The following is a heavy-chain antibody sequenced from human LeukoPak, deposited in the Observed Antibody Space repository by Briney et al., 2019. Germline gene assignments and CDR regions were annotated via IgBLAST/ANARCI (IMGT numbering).Heavy chain of an antibody. Sequence: PGGSLRLSCAASGFTFINYGMTWVRQAPGKGLEWVSGITGGGDSTYYADSVKGRFTISRDNSKNTAYLQMSSLRAEDTAVYYRARGYTYHVYWGQGTLVTVSS. V-gene: IGHV3-23*01. J-gene: IGHJ4*02. D-gene: IGHD5-18*01. CDR2: ITGGGDST. CDR1: GFTFINYG. CDR3: ARGYTYHVY.